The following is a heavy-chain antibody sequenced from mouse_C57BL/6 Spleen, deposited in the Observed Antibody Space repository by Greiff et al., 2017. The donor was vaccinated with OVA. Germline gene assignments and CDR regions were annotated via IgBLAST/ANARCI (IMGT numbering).Heavy chain of an antibody. V-gene: IGHV1-39*01. Sequence: VQLQQSGPELVKPGASVKISCKASGYSFTDYNMNWVKQSNGKSLEWIGVINPNYGTTSYNQKFKGKATLTVDQSSSTAYMQLNSLTSEDSAVYYGATTVVGPPYAMDYWGQGTSVTVSS. CDR2: INPNYGTT. D-gene: IGHD1-1*01. CDR3: ATTVVGPPYAMDY. CDR1: GYSFTDYN. J-gene: IGHJ4*01.